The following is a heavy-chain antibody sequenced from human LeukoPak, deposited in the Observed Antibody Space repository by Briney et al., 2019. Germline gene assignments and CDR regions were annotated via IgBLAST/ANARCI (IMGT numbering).Heavy chain of an antibody. CDR3: ASSRVVAAWGLYFDY. CDR1: GYTFTGYY. J-gene: IGHJ4*02. D-gene: IGHD2-15*01. CDR2: INPNSGGT. Sequence: ASVKVSCKASGYTFTGYYMHWVRQAPGQGLQWMGWINPNSGGTNYAQKLQGRVTMTRETSISTAYMELSRLRSDDTAVYYRASSRVVAAWGLYFDYWGQGTLVTV. V-gene: IGHV1-2*02.